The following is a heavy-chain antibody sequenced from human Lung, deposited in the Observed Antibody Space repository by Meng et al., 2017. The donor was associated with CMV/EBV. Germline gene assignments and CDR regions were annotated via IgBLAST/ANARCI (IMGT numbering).Heavy chain of an antibody. V-gene: IGHV3-23*01. CDR3: AGGLADFDI. J-gene: IGHJ3*02. Sequence: GGSLRFSCAASGFASRNYGMSWVRQAPGKGLEWVSAITGTGGTTYYTDSVKGRFTISRDNSKNTLFLQMNGLRAEDTAVFYCAGGLADFDIWGQGTMVTVSS. CDR2: ITGTGGTT. CDR1: GFASRNYG.